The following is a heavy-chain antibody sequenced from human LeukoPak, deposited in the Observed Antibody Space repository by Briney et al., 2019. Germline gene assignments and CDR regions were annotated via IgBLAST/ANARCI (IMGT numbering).Heavy chain of an antibody. CDR2: ISYDGSNK. D-gene: IGHD2-21*01. CDR1: GFTFSSYV. V-gene: IGHV3-30*03. J-gene: IGHJ4*02. Sequence: PGGSLRLSCAASGFTFSSYVMHWVRQAPGKGLEWVAVISYDGSNKYYVDSVKGRFTISRDNSKSTLYLQMSSLKGEDTAVYYCARDGPAVIYFGYFQYWGQGTLVTVSS. CDR3: ARDGPAVIYFGYFQY.